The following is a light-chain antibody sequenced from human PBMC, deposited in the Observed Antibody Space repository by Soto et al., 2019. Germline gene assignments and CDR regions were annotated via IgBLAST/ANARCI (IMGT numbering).Light chain of an antibody. V-gene: IGKV1-39*01. J-gene: IGKJ5*01. CDR3: QQRYTSPLT. CDR1: QTISSH. Sequence: DIQLTQSPSSLSASLGDRVIITCRASQTISSHLDWYQQKPGKAPNLLVYAASSLHSGVPSRFTGSGSGTDFTLTISSLQPEDFATYYCQQRYTSPLTFGQGTRLEIK. CDR2: AAS.